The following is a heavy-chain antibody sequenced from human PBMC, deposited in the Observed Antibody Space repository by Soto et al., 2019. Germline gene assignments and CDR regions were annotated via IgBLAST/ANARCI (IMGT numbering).Heavy chain of an antibody. Sequence: PSETLSLTCAVSGGSISSSNWWSWVRQPPGKGLEWIGEIYHSGSTNYNPSLKSRVTISVDKSKNQFSLKLSSVTAADTAVFYCASSSPDTVQLWLPNFDYWGQGTLVTVSS. CDR1: GGSISSSNW. CDR3: ASSSPDTVQLWLPNFDY. V-gene: IGHV4-4*02. J-gene: IGHJ4*02. CDR2: IYHSGST. D-gene: IGHD5-18*01.